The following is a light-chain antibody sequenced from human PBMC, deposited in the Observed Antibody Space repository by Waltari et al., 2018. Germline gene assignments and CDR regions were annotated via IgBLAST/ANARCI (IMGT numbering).Light chain of an antibody. CDR2: VYSDGSH. CDR3: QTGGHGTWV. J-gene: IGLJ3*02. Sequence: QLVLTQSPSASASLGASVKLTCTLSSGHTSNVIAWHQQQPEKGPRYLMKVYSDGSHSKGDEIPYRFSGSSSGAERYLTISSVQSGDEADYYCQTGGHGTWVFGGGTKLTVL. CDR1: SGHTSNV. V-gene: IGLV4-69*01.